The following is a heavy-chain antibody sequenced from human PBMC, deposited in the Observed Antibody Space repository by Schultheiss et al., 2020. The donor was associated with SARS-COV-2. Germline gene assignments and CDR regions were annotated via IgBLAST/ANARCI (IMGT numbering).Heavy chain of an antibody. CDR1: GYSISSSNW. V-gene: IGHV4-28*03. J-gene: IGHJ4*02. CDR2: IYYSGST. CDR3: ARGPTRGNSFDY. D-gene: IGHD3-10*01. Sequence: SETLSLTCAVSGYSISSSNWCGWIRQPPGKGLEWIGYIYYSGSTYYNPSLKSRVTISVDTSKNQFSLKLSSVTAADTAVYYCARGPTRGNSFDYWGQGSLVTVSS.